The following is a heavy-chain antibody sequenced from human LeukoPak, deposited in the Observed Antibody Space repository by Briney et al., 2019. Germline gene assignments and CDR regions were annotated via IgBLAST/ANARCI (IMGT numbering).Heavy chain of an antibody. D-gene: IGHD2-2*02. Sequence: GGSLRLSCVASGFTFSSYAMTWVRQAPGKGLVWVSGISGSGDNTYYADSAKGRFTISRDNSKNTLFLQMNSLRAEDTALYYCSTYIPTVDYWGQGTLVTVSS. CDR3: STYIPTVDY. CDR1: GFTFSSYA. V-gene: IGHV3-23*01. J-gene: IGHJ4*02. CDR2: ISGSGDNT.